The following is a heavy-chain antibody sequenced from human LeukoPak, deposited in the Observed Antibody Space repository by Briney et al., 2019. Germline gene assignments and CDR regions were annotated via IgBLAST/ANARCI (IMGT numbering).Heavy chain of an antibody. CDR3: ARDGRGDGGSYRDSCFDY. Sequence: SQTLSLTCTVSGGSISSGGYYWSWIRQHPGKGLEWIGYIYYSGSTYYNPSLKSRVTISVDTSKNQFSLKLSSVTAADTAMYYCARDGRGDGGSYRDSCFDYWGQGTLVTVSS. CDR2: IYYSGST. J-gene: IGHJ4*02. CDR1: GGSISSGGYY. V-gene: IGHV4-31*03. D-gene: IGHD1-26*01.